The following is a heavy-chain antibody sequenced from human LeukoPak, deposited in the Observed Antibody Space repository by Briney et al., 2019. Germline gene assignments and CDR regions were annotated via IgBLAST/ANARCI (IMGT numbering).Heavy chain of an antibody. CDR3: ARDDYSNYYYYYYGMDV. V-gene: IGHV1-46*01. CDR2: INPSGGST. J-gene: IGHJ6*02. D-gene: IGHD4-11*01. CDR1: GYTFTSYY. Sequence: ASVKVSCKASGYTFTSYYMHWVRQAPGQGLEWMGIINPSGGSTSYAQKFQGRVTMTRDTSISTAYMELSRLRSDDTAVYYCARDDYSNYYYYYYGMDVWGQGTTVTVSS.